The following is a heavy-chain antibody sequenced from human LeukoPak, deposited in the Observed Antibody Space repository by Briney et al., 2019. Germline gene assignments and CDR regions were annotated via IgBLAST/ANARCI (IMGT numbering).Heavy chain of an antibody. Sequence: GGSLRLSCAASGFTFSLSAMTWVRQPPGKGVEGVATVSNSGAATYYADSVKGRFSISRDNSKNTVSLEMSNLRTDDTAIYYCAKEAFRPALLDFWGQGSLVTVSS. J-gene: IGHJ4*02. CDR2: VSNSGAAT. CDR3: AKEAFRPALLDF. CDR1: GFTFSLSA. D-gene: IGHD2-21*01. V-gene: IGHV3-23*01.